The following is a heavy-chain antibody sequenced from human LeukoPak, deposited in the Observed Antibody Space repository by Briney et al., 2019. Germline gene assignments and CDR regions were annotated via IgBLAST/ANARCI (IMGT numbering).Heavy chain of an antibody. CDR2: IYYSGST. D-gene: IGHD6-13*01. CDR3: ARNLGGSSWVFDY. V-gene: IGHV4-59*01. Sequence: PSETLSLTRTVSGGSISSYYWSWIRQPPGKGLEWIGYIYYSGSTNYNPSLKSRATISVDTSKNQFSLKLSSVTAADTAVYYCARNLGGSSWVFDYWGQGTLVTVS. CDR1: GGSISSYY. J-gene: IGHJ4*02.